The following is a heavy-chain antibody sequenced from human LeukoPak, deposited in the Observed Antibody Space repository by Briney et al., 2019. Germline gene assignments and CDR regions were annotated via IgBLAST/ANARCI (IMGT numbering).Heavy chain of an antibody. CDR2: ITGSGGNT. J-gene: IGHJ6*02. V-gene: IGHV3-23*01. CDR3: AKAASSSWPSYYYGMDV. Sequence: GGSLRLSCAASRFILRSYSMSWVRQAPGKGLEGVSGITGSGGNTYYADSVKGRFTISKDNSKNTVYLQMSSLRVDDTAVYYCAKAASSSWPSYYYGMDVWGQGTTVTVSS. CDR1: RFILRSYS. D-gene: IGHD6-13*01.